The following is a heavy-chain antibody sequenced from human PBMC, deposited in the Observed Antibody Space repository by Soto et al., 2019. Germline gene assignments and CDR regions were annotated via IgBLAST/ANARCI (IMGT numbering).Heavy chain of an antibody. D-gene: IGHD3-22*01. CDR3: AGDLFPYYYYDSSGYYY. V-gene: IGHV3-30-3*01. CDR2: ISYDGSNK. Sequence: GGSLRLSCAASGFTFSSYAMHWVRQAPGKGLEWVAVISYDGSNKYYADSVKGRFTISRDNSKNTLYLQMNSLRAEDTAVYYCAGDLFPYYYYDSSGYYYWGQGTLVTVSS. J-gene: IGHJ4*02. CDR1: GFTFSSYA.